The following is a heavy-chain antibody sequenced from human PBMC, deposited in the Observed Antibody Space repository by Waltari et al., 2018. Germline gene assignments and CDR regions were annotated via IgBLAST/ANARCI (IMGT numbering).Heavy chain of an antibody. CDR2: VDPEDGET. J-gene: IGHJ2*01. D-gene: IGHD3-16*01. Sequence: VQLVQSGAEVKKPGASVKVSCKASGYTFTGYYMHWLQQAPGKGLEWMGRVDPEDGETIYAEKFQGRVTITADTSTDTAYMELSSLRSEDTAVYYCATDRLGYVWYFDLWGRGTLVTVSS. CDR1: GYTFTGYY. V-gene: IGHV1-69-2*01. CDR3: ATDRLGYVWYFDL.